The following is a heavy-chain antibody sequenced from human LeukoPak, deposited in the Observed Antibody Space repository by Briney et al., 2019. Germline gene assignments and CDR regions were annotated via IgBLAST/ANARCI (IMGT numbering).Heavy chain of an antibody. J-gene: IGHJ6*03. CDR2: ISSSSSTI. Sequence: GGSLRLSCAASGFTFSSYSMNWVRQAPGKGLEWVSYISSSSSTIYYADSVKGRFTISRDNAKNSLYLQMNSLRAEDTAVYYCARDLGTPGGYYMDVWGKGTLVAVSS. CDR1: GFTFSSYS. CDR3: ARDLGTPGGYYMDV. D-gene: IGHD1-1*01. V-gene: IGHV3-48*04.